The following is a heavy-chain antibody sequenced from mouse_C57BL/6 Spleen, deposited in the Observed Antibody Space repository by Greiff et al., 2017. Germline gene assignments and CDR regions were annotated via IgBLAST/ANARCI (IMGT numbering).Heavy chain of an antibody. Sequence: EVQGVESGGGLVQPGGSMKLSCVASGFTFSNYWMNWVRQSPEKGLEWVAQIRLKSDNYATHYAESVKGRFTISRDDSKSSVYLQMNNLRAEDTGIYYCTDGSYEYYAMDYWGQGTSVTVSS. CDR3: TDGSYEYYAMDY. J-gene: IGHJ4*01. V-gene: IGHV6-3*01. CDR2: IRLKSDNYAT. D-gene: IGHD1-1*02. CDR1: GFTFSNYW.